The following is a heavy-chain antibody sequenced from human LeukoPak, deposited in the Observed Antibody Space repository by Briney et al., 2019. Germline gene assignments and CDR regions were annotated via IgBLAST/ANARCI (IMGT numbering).Heavy chain of an antibody. CDR3: ARSRLSYFDY. Sequence: SETLPLTCTVSGGSISSFYWSWIRQPPGKGLEWIGYIYYSGSTHYNPSLKSRVTISVATSKSRFSLKLSSVTAADTAVYYCARSRLSYFDYWGQGTLVTVSS. J-gene: IGHJ4*02. CDR2: IYYSGST. CDR1: GGSISSFY. V-gene: IGHV4-59*01. D-gene: IGHD3-16*01.